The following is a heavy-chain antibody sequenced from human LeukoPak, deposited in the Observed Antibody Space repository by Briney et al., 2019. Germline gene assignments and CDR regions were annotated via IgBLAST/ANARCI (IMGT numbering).Heavy chain of an antibody. J-gene: IGHJ4*02. CDR1: GFSFTAYS. V-gene: IGHV3-48*01. CDR2: IGPGGDI. Sequence: PGGSLRLSCAASGFSFTAYSMNWVRQAPGRGLEWISYIGPGGDIYYAGSVTGRFTVSRDTANNLLYLQMNGLRVEDTGVYYCARRFDSWGQGTLVTVSS. CDR3: ARRFDS.